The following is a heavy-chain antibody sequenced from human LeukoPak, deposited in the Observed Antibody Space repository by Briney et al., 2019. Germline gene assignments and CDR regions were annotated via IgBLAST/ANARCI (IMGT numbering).Heavy chain of an antibody. CDR2: ISGSGDST. CDR3: ARGYSNLAY. J-gene: IGHJ4*02. CDR1: GSGFSFSSYA. D-gene: IGHD5-18*01. Sequence: GGSLRLSCAASGSGFSFSSYAMSWVRQAPGKGLEWVSGISGSGDSTHYADSVKGRFTISRDNSKDTLFLQMNSLRVEDTAVYYCARGYSNLAYWGQGTLVTVSS. V-gene: IGHV3-23*01.